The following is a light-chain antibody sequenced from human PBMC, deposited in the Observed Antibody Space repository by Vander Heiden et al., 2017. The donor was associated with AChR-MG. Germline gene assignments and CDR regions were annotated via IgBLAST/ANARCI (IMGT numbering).Light chain of an antibody. CDR1: SSNIGSNI. CDR3: AAWDDSLNGVV. J-gene: IGLJ2*01. V-gene: IGLV1-44*01. CDR2: SNN. Sequence: QSGLTQPPSASGTPGQRVTISCSGSSSNIGSNIVNWYQQLPGTAPKLLIHSNNQRPSGVPDRFSGSKSGTSASLAISGLQSEDEADYYCAAWDDSLNGVVFGGGTKLTVL.